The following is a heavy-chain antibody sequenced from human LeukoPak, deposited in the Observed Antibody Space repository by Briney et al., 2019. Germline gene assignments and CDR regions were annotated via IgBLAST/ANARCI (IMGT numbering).Heavy chain of an antibody. V-gene: IGHV1-18*01. D-gene: IGHD3-22*01. CDR2: ISAHNGNT. CDR3: VRDAYYYDKVGYFDY. Sequence: ASVKVSCKASGYSFTSYGISWVRQAPGEGLEWMGWISAHNGNTHYAQKFQGRVTVTTDTATTTAYMELRSLRSDDTAVYYCVRDAYYYDKVGYFDYCGQGTLVTVSS. CDR1: GYSFTSYG. J-gene: IGHJ4*02.